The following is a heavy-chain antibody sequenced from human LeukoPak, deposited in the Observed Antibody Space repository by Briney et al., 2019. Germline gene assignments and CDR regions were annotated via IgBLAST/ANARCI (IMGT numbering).Heavy chain of an antibody. V-gene: IGHV3-7*01. CDR2: IRQDGNEK. CDR3: ARDGTAPGLYFDL. D-gene: IGHD6-13*01. J-gene: IGHJ4*01. CDR1: GFTFTDYW. Sequence: PGRSLRLSCAVSGFTFTDYWTNWVRQAPGKGLEWVASIRQDGNEKSYMDAVKGRFTISRDNTRDSLYLQMSSLRVEDTAVYYCARDGTAPGLYFDLWGQGTLVTVSS.